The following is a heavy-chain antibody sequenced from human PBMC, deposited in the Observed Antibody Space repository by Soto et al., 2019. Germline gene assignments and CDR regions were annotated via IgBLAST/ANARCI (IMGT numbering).Heavy chain of an antibody. D-gene: IGHD6-13*01. CDR1: GFTFSSYA. J-gene: IGHJ5*02. CDR2: ISGSGGST. CDR3: AKRQQLRRGFDP. Sequence: GGSLRLSCVASGFTFSSYAMSWVRQAPGKGLEWVSAISGSGGSTYYADSVKGRFTISRDNSKNTLYLQMNSLRAEDTAVYYCAKRQQLRRGFDPWGQGTLVTVSS. V-gene: IGHV3-23*01.